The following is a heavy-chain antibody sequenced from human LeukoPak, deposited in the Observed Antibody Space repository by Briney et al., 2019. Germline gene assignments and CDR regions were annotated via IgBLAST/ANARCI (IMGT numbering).Heavy chain of an antibody. CDR3: AKSNGYGLIDI. Sequence: SETLSLTCAVSGDSISSNYWWTWVRQPPGKGLEWIGEIHHSGSTNYSPSLKSRVTISVDNSRNQFSLGLSSVSAADTAVYYCAKSNGYGLIDIWGQGTMVTVSS. CDR2: IHHSGST. J-gene: IGHJ3*02. D-gene: IGHD3-10*01. V-gene: IGHV4-4*02. CDR1: GDSISSNYW.